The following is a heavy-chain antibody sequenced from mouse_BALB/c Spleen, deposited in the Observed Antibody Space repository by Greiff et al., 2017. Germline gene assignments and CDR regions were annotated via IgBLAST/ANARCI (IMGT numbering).Heavy chain of an antibody. CDR3: ARRNYYGSSAWFAY. CDR2: ISYSGST. J-gene: IGHJ3*01. V-gene: IGHV3-2*02. Sequence: DVQLQESGPGLVKPSQSLSLTCTVTGYSITSDYAWNWIRQFPGNKLEWMGYISYSGSTSYNPSLKSRISITRDTSKNQFFLQLNSVTTEDTATYYCARRNYYGSSAWFAYWGQGTLVTVSA. D-gene: IGHD1-1*01. CDR1: GYSITSDYA.